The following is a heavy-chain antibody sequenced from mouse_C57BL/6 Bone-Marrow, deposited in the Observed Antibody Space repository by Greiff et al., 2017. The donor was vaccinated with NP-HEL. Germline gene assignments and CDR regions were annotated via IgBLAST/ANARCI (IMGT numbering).Heavy chain of an antibody. CDR2: IYPRSGNT. V-gene: IGHV1-81*01. D-gene: IGHD2-2*01. CDR3: AGLVWLPLCAMDY. Sequence: QVQLQQSGAELARPGASVKLSCKASGYTFTSYGISWVKQRPGQGLEWIGEIYPRSGNTYYTEKFKGKATLTADKSSSTAYMELRSLTSEDSAVYVCAGLVWLPLCAMDYWGQGTSVTVSS. CDR1: GYTFTSYG. J-gene: IGHJ4*01.